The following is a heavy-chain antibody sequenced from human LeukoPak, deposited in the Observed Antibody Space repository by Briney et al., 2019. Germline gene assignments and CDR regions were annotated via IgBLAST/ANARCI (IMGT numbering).Heavy chain of an antibody. Sequence: GGSLRLSCAASGFTFSTHAMSWVRQAPGKGLEWVSTIASGYDTYSADSVKGRFAISRDNSKNTLYLQMNNLRADDTALYYCAKFPGFGSGTYRLDYCGQGTLVTVSS. CDR1: GFTFSTHA. D-gene: IGHD3-10*01. CDR3: AKFPGFGSGTYRLDY. CDR2: IASGYDT. J-gene: IGHJ4*02. V-gene: IGHV3-23*01.